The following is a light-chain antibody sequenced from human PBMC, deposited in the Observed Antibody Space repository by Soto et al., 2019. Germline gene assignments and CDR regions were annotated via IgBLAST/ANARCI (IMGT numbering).Light chain of an antibody. V-gene: IGKV3-15*01. CDR1: QSVRSN. CDR2: GAS. CDR3: QQYNNWPPIT. Sequence: EILLTQSPVALSLSPGESATLSCRASQSVRSNLAWYQQKPGQAPRLIIYGASTRANGIPARFSGSGSGTEFTLTISSLQSEDFAVYYCQQYNNWPPITFGQGTRLEIK. J-gene: IGKJ5*01.